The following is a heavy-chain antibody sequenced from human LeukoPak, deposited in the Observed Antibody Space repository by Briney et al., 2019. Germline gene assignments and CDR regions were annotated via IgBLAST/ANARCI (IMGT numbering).Heavy chain of an antibody. CDR2: INTDNGNT. J-gene: IGHJ4*02. D-gene: IGHD3-22*01. Sequence: ASVTVSCKTSGYTFTNHPMHWMRQAPGQRLEWMGWINTDNGNTKYSQKFQGRVAFTRDTSASTAYMELNSLTSEDTSVYYCAPLIGAYFDYWGQGTLVTVSS. V-gene: IGHV1-3*04. CDR3: APLIGAYFDY. CDR1: GYTFTNHP.